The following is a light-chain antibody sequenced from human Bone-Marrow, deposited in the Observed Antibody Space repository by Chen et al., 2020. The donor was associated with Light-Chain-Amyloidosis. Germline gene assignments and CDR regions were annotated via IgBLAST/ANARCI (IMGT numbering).Light chain of an antibody. CDR2: EVT. V-gene: IGLV2-14*01. Sequence: QPALTQPASVSGSPGQSITISCTGTSSDVGGDNHVSWYQQHPDKAPKLMIYEVTNRPSWVPARFSGSKSDNTASLTISWLQTEDEADYFCSSYTITNTLVFGSGTRVTVL. CDR3: SSYTITNTLV. CDR1: SSDVGGDNH. J-gene: IGLJ1*01.